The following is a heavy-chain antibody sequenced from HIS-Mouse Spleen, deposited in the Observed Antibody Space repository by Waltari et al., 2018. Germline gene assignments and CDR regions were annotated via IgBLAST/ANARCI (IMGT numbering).Heavy chain of an antibody. D-gene: IGHD6-6*01. J-gene: IGHJ3*02. CDR3: ARSSIAARFAFDI. V-gene: IGHV4-59*01. CDR2: IDYSGST. CDR1: GGSISSYY. Sequence: QVQLQESGPGLVKPSETLSLTCTVSGGSISSYYWSWIRQPPGKGLEWIGYIDYSGSTNSNPSLKVRVTISVDTSKNQFSLKLSSVTAADTAVYYCARSSIAARFAFDIWGQGTMVTVSS.